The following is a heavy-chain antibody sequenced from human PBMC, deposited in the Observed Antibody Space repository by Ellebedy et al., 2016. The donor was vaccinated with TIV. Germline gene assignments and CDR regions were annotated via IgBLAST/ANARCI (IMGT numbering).Heavy chain of an antibody. V-gene: IGHV2-5*01. CDR3: AQGIWMNYVDY. CDR2: IFWNDDK. CDR1: GFSLSTSGVG. J-gene: IGHJ4*02. D-gene: IGHD3-3*01. Sequence: SGPTLVKPTQTLTLTCTFSGFSLSTSGVGVGWIRQPPGKALEWLALIFWNDDKRYSPSLKSRLTITKDTSKNQVVLTMTNRDPVDTATYYCAQGIWMNYVDYWGQGTLGTVSS.